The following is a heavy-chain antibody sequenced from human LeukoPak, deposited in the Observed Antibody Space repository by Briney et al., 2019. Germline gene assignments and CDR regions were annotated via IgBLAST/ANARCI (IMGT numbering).Heavy chain of an antibody. CDR3: ARGGFQGSWYPY. CDR2: ISSSSSTI. Sequence: GGPLRLSCAASGFTFSNYGMNLVRQAPGKVLELVSYISSSSSTIYYADSVKGRFTVSRDNAKNSLYLQMNSLRDEDTAVYYCARGGFQGSWYPYWGQGTLVTVSS. V-gene: IGHV3-48*02. J-gene: IGHJ4*02. D-gene: IGHD6-13*01. CDR1: GFTFSNYG.